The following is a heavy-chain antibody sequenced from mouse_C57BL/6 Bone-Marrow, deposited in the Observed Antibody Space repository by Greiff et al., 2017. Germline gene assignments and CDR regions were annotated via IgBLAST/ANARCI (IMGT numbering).Heavy chain of an antibody. CDR3: ARNLPGIAMDY. Sequence: VQLQQSGAELARPGASVYLSCKASGYTFTSYGISWVKQCTGQGLEWIGEIYPRSGTTYYNATIKGKATMTADKSASTAYMELRSLTSEDAAVYFCARNLPGIAMDYWGQGTSVTVSS. CDR2: IYPRSGTT. V-gene: IGHV1-81*01. CDR1: GYTFTSYG. J-gene: IGHJ4*01.